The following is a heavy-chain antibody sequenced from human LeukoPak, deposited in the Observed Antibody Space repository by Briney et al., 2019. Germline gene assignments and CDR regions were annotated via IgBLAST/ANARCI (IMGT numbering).Heavy chain of an antibody. CDR1: GGSISTSLYY. V-gene: IGHV4-39*07. CDR2: VYYGGS. Sequence: SETLSLTCTVSGGSISTSLYYWAWIRQPPGKGLEWIGSVYYGGSDYTPSLKSRVTMSVDTSRNQFSLRLSSVTAADTGVYLCARTYCASDTCPLDHWGQGILVTVSS. D-gene: IGHD2-21*02. J-gene: IGHJ4*02. CDR3: ARTYCASDTCPLDH.